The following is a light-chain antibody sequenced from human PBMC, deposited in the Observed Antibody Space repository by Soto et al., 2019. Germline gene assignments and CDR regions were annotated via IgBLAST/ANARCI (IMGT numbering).Light chain of an antibody. Sequence: DVVLTKTPLSSRVTLGQPASISCRSSQSLVHSDGNTYLSWLQQRPGQPPRLLIYQISNRFSGGPDRFSGSGAGTDFTLKISRVEAEDVGIYYCMQFAHLPRTFGQGTKVEIK. J-gene: IGKJ1*01. V-gene: IGKV2-24*01. CDR3: MQFAHLPRT. CDR1: QSLVHSDGNTY. CDR2: QIS.